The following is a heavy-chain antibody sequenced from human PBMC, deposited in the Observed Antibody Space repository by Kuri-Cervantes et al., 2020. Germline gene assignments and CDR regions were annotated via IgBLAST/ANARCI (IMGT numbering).Heavy chain of an antibody. CDR3: ARDFGYGDYGEAFDI. Sequence: GESLKISCKGSGYSFTSYWIGWVRQMPGKGLEWMGIIYPGDSHTRYSPSFQGQVTISADKSISTAYLQWSSLKAADTAVYYCARDFGYGDYGEAFDIWGQGTMVTVSS. CDR2: IYPGDSHT. J-gene: IGHJ3*02. CDR1: GYSFTSYW. V-gene: IGHV5-51*01. D-gene: IGHD4-17*01.